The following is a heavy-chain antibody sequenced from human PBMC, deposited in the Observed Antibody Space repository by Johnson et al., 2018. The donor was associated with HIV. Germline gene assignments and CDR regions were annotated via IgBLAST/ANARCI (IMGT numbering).Heavy chain of an antibody. CDR1: GFTFDDYG. CDR2: ISYDGSNK. Sequence: QVQLVESGGGVVRPGGSLRLSCAASGFTFDDYGMSWVRQAPGKGLEWVAVISYDGSNKYYADSVKGRFTISRDNSKNTLYLQMNSLRAEDTAVYYCAREYDAFDIWGQGTMVTVSS. CDR3: AREYDAFDI. V-gene: IGHV3-30*03. J-gene: IGHJ3*02.